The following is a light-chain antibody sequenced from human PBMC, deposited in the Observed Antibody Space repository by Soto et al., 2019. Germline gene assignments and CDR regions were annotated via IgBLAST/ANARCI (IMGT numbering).Light chain of an antibody. CDR2: RAS. Sequence: EIVLTQSPGTLSLSPGERATLSCRASQSVSSSNLDWYQQKPGQAPSLLIYRASSRATGIPDRLSGSGSGTDFTLTISRLEPEDFAVYYCQQYGSSPRTFGQGTKVEIK. J-gene: IGKJ1*01. V-gene: IGKV3-20*01. CDR3: QQYGSSPRT. CDR1: QSVSSSN.